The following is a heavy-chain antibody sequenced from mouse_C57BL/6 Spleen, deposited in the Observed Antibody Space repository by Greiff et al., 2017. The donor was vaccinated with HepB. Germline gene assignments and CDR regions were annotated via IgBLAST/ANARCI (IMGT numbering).Heavy chain of an antibody. D-gene: IGHD4-1*01. CDR3: ARRELAHWYFDV. CDR2: IYPGSGNT. J-gene: IGHJ1*03. Sequence: VHLVESGAELVRPGASVKLSCKASGYTFTDYYINWVKQRPGQGLEWIARIYPGSGNTYYNEKFKGKATLTAEKSSSTDYMQLSSLTSEDSAVYFCARRELAHWYFDVWGTGTTVTVSS. CDR1: GYTFTDYY. V-gene: IGHV1-76*01.